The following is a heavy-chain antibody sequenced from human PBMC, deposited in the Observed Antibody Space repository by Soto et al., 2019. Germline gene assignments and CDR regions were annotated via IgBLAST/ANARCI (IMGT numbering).Heavy chain of an antibody. J-gene: IGHJ6*02. D-gene: IGHD3-10*01. Sequence: ASVKVSCKASGYTFTSDGISWVRQAPGQGLEWMGWISAYNGNTNYAQKLQGRVTMTTDTSTSTAYMELRSLRSDDTAVYYCAREDITMVRGKEGMDVWGQGTTVTVSS. CDR2: ISAYNGNT. CDR3: AREDITMVRGKEGMDV. CDR1: GYTFTSDG. V-gene: IGHV1-18*01.